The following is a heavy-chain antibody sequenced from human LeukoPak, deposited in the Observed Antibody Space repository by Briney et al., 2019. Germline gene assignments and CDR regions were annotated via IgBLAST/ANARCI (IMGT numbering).Heavy chain of an antibody. CDR2: ITDDGSRP. V-gene: IGHV3-74*01. D-gene: IGHD7-27*01. CDR1: GFTFSSYG. Sequence: GGSLRLSCAASGFTFSSYGMSWVRQAPGQGLVWVARITDDGSRPGYADSVKGRFTISRDNARNTLYLQMTNLRVEDTAVYYCARNNWGIDYWGQGALVTVSS. J-gene: IGHJ4*02. CDR3: ARNNWGIDY.